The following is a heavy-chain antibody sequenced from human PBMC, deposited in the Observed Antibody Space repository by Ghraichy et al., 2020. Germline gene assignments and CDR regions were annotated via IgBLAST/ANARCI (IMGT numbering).Heavy chain of an antibody. Sequence: SETLSLTCSVSGGSIGSSNFYWGWIRQPPGKGLEWIGHIYYSGSTYYNPSLKSRVTISADTSKNQFSLKLRSVTAAGTAFYYCARVPGTTVDYWGQGILVTVSS. CDR3: ARVPGTTVDY. D-gene: IGHD1-7*01. CDR1: GGSIGSSNFY. V-gene: IGHV4-39*07. J-gene: IGHJ4*02. CDR2: IYYSGST.